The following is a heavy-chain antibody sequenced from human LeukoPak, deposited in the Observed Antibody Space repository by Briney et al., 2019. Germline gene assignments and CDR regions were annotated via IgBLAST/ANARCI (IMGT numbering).Heavy chain of an antibody. CDR1: GESLNSYY. CDR2: INHSGST. V-gene: IGHV4-34*01. CDR3: ARGPLVVVVAATLQFDP. J-gene: IGHJ5*02. D-gene: IGHD2-15*01. Sequence: SETLSLTCAVYGESLNSYYWSWVRQPPGEGLEWIGEINHSGSTNYNPSLKSRVTISVDTSKNQFSLKLSSVTAADTAVYYCARGPLVVVVAATLQFDPWGQGTLVTVSS.